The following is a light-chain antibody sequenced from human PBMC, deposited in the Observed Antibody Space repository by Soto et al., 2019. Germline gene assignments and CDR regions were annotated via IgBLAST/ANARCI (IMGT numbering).Light chain of an antibody. J-gene: IGKJ1*01. Sequence: EIVLTQSPGTLSLSPGEIATLSCRASQSVNNNDLAWYQHKPGQAPRLLIYDASSRATGIPDSFSGRGSETYFTLTISIQEPEDVAVYYCQQYVDPWPFGQGTKVEIK. CDR1: QSVNNND. V-gene: IGKV3-20*01. CDR2: DAS. CDR3: QQYVDPWP.